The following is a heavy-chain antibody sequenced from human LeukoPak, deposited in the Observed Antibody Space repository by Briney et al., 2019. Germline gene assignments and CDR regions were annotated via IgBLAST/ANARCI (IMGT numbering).Heavy chain of an antibody. CDR2: ISAYNGNT. CDR3: ARNRGFYGDYDY. CDR1: GYTLSSYG. D-gene: IGHD4-17*01. V-gene: IGHV1-18*01. J-gene: IGHJ4*02. Sequence: GAPVKVSCKASGYTLSSYGISWLRQAPGQGLEWMGWISAYNGNTNYAQKLQGRVTMTTDTSTSTAYMELRSLRSDDTAVYYCARNRGFYGDYDYWGQGTLVTVSS.